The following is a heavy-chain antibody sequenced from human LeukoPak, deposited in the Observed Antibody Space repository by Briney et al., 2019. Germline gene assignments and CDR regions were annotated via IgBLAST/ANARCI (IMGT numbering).Heavy chain of an antibody. CDR3: ARDAFYFGAFDI. D-gene: IGHD2/OR15-2a*01. CDR2: IYYSGST. V-gene: IGHV4-30-4*01. J-gene: IGHJ3*02. CDR1: GGSISSSDYY. Sequence: MPSETLSLTCTVSGGSISSSDYYWSWIRQPPGKGLEWIGYIYYSGSTYYNPSLKSRVTISVDTSKNQFSLKLSSVTAADTAVYYCARDAFYFGAFDIWGQGTMVTVSS.